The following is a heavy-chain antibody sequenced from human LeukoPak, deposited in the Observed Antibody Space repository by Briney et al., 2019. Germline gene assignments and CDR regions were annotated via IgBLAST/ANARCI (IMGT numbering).Heavy chain of an antibody. J-gene: IGHJ4*02. D-gene: IGHD5-12*01. CDR1: GFTFSSYA. Sequence: QPGGSLRLSCAASGFTFSSYAMSWVRQAPGKGLEWVSAISGSGGTSYYADSVKGRFTISRDNSKNTLHLHMNSLRAEDTAVYYCAKGWRGYELFDYWGQGTLVTVSS. CDR3: AKGWRGYELFDY. CDR2: ISGSGGTS. V-gene: IGHV3-23*01.